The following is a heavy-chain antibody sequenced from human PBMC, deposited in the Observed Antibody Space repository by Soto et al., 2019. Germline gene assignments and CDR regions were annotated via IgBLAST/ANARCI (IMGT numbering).Heavy chain of an antibody. CDR3: AKTSDDGSGYYSSDLDY. Sequence: EVQLLESGGGLVQPGGSLRLSCAASGFTFSSYAMSWVRQAPGKGLEWVSAISGSGGSTYYADSVKGRFTISRDNSKNTLYLQMNSLRAEDTAVYYCAKTSDDGSGYYSSDLDYWGQGTLVTVSS. D-gene: IGHD3-22*01. J-gene: IGHJ4*02. V-gene: IGHV3-23*01. CDR2: ISGSGGST. CDR1: GFTFSSYA.